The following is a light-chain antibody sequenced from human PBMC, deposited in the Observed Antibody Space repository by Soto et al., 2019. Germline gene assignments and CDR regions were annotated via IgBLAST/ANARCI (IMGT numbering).Light chain of an antibody. V-gene: IGLV7-46*01. J-gene: IGLJ1*01. CDR2: DTD. Sequence: QAVVTQEPSLTVSPGGTVTLTCGSSTGHVTNGNFPSWFQQKPGQAPRPLIYDTDNKHSWTPARFSASLLGDKAALTLSGALPEDEADYYCLLSYTGRLYVFGPGTKLTVL. CDR3: LLSYTGRLYV. CDR1: TGHVTNGNF.